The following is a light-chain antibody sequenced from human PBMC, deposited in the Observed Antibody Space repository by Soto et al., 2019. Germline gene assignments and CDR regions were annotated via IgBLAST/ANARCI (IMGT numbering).Light chain of an antibody. CDR3: SSFAGGPYV. J-gene: IGLJ1*01. Sequence: QSVLTQPRSVSGSPGQSVAISCTGTSSDIGGYNYVSWYQQHPGRAPKLVIYHVSKRPSGVPDRFSGSKSGNTASLTISGLQAEDGADYHCSSFAGGPYVFGTGTKVTVL. V-gene: IGLV2-11*01. CDR2: HVS. CDR1: SSDIGGYNY.